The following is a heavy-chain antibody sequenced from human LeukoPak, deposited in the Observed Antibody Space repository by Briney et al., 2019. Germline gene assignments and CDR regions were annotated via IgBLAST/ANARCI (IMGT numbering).Heavy chain of an antibody. CDR1: GGSISSGSYY. D-gene: IGHD2-15*01. CDR3: ARVDCSGGTCRLDF. J-gene: IGHJ4*02. CDR2: IYYSGST. Sequence: SETLSLTCTVSGGSISSGSYYWSWIRQPPGKALEWIGYIYYSGSTYYNPFLKSPVTLSVDTSKKQFSLKVNSVTAADTAAYYCARVDCSGGTCRLDFWGQGTLVTVSA. V-gene: IGHV4-31*01.